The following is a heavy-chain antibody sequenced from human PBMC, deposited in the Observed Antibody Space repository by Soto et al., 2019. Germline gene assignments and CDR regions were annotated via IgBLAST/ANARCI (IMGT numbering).Heavy chain of an antibody. D-gene: IGHD3-16*01. V-gene: IGHV3-23*01. Sequence: EMQLLESGGGLVQPGGSLRLSCAASGFTFSTYAMTWVRQAPGKGLEWVSAISGSDGSTYYADSVKGRFTISRDNSKNTLYLQMNSLRAEDTAVYYCAKVGEYGDYVDYWGQETLVTVSS. CDR3: AKVGEYGDYVDY. CDR2: ISGSDGST. CDR1: GFTFSTYA. J-gene: IGHJ4*02.